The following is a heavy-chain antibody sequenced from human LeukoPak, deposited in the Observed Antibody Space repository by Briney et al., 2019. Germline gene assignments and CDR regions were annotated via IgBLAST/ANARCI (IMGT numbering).Heavy chain of an antibody. CDR2: INPSGGST. Sequence: GASVKVSCKASGYTFTSYYMHWVRQAPGQGLEWMGIINPSGGSTSYAQKFQGRVTMTRDTSTSTVYMELSSLRSEDTAVYYCARDQPHLVPAAMFLPSDINWFDPWGQGTLVTVSS. D-gene: IGHD2-2*01. CDR3: ARDQPHLVPAAMFLPSDINWFDP. V-gene: IGHV1-46*01. J-gene: IGHJ5*02. CDR1: GYTFTSYY.